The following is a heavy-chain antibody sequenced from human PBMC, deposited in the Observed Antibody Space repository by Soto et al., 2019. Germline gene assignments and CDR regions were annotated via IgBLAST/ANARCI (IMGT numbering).Heavy chain of an antibody. Sequence: QEQLVQSGAEVKKPGASVKISCKASGYTFNTYDINWVRQATGQGLDWMGWMNPESGSTGFAQSFHGRITMTVNTSINTVYMEVSSLTIEDTAVYFCARSGATGYYSTHYYGMDVWGPGTTVTVSS. CDR2: MNPESGST. CDR1: GYTFNTYD. CDR3: ARSGATGYYSTHYYGMDV. D-gene: IGHD3-9*01. J-gene: IGHJ6*02. V-gene: IGHV1-8*01.